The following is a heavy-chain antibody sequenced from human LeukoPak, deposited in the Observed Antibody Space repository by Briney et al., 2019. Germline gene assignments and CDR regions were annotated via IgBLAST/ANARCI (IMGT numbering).Heavy chain of an antibody. CDR2: ISTSGST. CDR3: ASPRSGYRYTFDY. D-gene: IGHD3-22*01. J-gene: IGHJ4*02. CDR1: AASISNYY. Sequence: SETLSLTCAVSAASISNYYWSWIRQAPGKGLEWIGYISTSGSTNYNPSLKSRVSISLDTSKNRFSLNLNFVTAADTAVYYCASPRSGYRYTFDYGGQGALVTVSS. V-gene: IGHV4-4*09.